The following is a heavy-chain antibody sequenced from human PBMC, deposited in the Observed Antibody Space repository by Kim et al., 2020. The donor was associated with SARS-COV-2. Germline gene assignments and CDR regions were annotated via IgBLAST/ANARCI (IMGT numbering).Heavy chain of an antibody. V-gene: IGHV1-46*01. J-gene: IGHJ5*02. CDR3: ARLIAAAGYKWFDP. Sequence: ATKFQGRVIMTRDTSTSTVYMELSSLRSEDTAVYYCARLIAAAGYKWFDPWGQGTPVTVSS. D-gene: IGHD6-13*01.